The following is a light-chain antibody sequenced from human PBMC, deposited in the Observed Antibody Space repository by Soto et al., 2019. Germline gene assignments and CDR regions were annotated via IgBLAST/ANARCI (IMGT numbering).Light chain of an antibody. CDR3: ISFTTIPTVV. J-gene: IGLJ3*02. CDR2: DVS. CDR1: SRDVRYYNY. Sequence: QSALTQPASVSGSPGQSFTISCTGTSRDVRYYNYFSWYQQHQDKAPKLMIYDVSNRPSGVSNRFSGSQSGNTTSLTISGLKAEDEADYYCISFTTIPTVVFGGGNKLTVL. V-gene: IGLV2-14*03.